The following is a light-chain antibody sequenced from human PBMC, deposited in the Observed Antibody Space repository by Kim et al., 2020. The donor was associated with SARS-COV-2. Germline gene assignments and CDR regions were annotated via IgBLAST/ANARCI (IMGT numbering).Light chain of an antibody. CDR3: NSRDSSGNHLGV. CDR2: GKN. J-gene: IGLJ1*01. Sequence: LVPTVRYTCHGDGLRNYDASWYQQKPGQAPVLVIYGKNNRPSGIPDRFSGSSSGNTASLTITGAQAEDEADYYCNSRDSSGNHLGVFGTGTKVTVL. CDR1: GLRNYD. V-gene: IGLV3-19*01.